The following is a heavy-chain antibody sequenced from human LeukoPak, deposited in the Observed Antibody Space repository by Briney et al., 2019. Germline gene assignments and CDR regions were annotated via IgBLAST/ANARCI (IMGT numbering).Heavy chain of an antibody. Sequence: PGGSLRLSCAASGFTFDDYGMRWFRQAPGKGLEWVSGINWNGGSTGYADSVKGRFTISRDNAKNSLYLQMNSLRAEDTALYYCARVDNIVVVPAASYYFDYWGQGTLVTVSS. V-gene: IGHV3-20*04. D-gene: IGHD2-2*01. CDR3: ARVDNIVVVPAASYYFDY. CDR2: INWNGGST. CDR1: GFTFDDYG. J-gene: IGHJ4*02.